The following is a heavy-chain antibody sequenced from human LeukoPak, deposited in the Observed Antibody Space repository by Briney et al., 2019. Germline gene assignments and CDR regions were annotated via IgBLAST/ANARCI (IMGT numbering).Heavy chain of an antibody. Sequence: SETLSLTCTVSGVSISSYYWSWLRQPPGKGLEWIGYIYTSGSTNYNPSLKSRVTISVDTSKNQFSLKLSSVTAADTAVYYCARHAPYYDFWSGYRPDYYNYYYMDVWGKGTTVTVSS. J-gene: IGHJ6*03. V-gene: IGHV4-4*09. D-gene: IGHD3-3*01. CDR1: GVSISSYY. CDR2: IYTSGST. CDR3: ARHAPYYDFWSGYRPDYYNYYYMDV.